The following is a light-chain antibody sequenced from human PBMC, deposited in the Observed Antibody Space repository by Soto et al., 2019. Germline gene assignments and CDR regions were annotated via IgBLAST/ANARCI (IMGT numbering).Light chain of an antibody. V-gene: IGKV3-15*01. CDR3: QQYNTWPRT. Sequence: EIVMTQSPVTLSVSPGEGATLSCRASQSVAKRLAWYQQKPGQAPRLLIYGASSRDTRVPARFSGSGSRTEFTLTISRLQSEDSAVYYCQQYNTWPRTFGQGTKLEIK. CDR2: GAS. J-gene: IGKJ2*01. CDR1: QSVAKR.